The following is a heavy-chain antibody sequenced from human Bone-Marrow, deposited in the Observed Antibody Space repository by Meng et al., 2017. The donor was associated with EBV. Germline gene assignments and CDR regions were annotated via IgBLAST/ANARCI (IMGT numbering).Heavy chain of an antibody. Sequence: EVQLVESGGGLVKAGGSRRVDCAASGCTVSNAWMSWVRQAPGKGLEWVGRIKRKTDGGTTDYAAPVKGRFTISRDDSKNTLYLQMNSLKTEDTAVYYCAKDLSHLRVVPFDYWGQGTLVTVSS. CDR3: AKDLSHLRVVPFDY. V-gene: IGHV3-15*01. J-gene: IGHJ4*02. CDR2: IKRKTDGGTT. D-gene: IGHD3-10*01. CDR1: GCTVSNAW.